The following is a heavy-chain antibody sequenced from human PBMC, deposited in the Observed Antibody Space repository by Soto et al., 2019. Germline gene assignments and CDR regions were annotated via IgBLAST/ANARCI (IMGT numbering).Heavy chain of an antibody. Sequence: GGSLRLSCAASGFTFSSYGMHWVRQAPGKGLEWVAVIWYDGSNKYYADSVKGRFTISRDNSKNTLYLQMNSLRAEDTAVYYCARDPSSYGVDIHPTTWGQGTLVTVSS. CDR2: IWYDGSNK. D-gene: IGHD4-17*01. CDR3: ARDPSSYGVDIHPTT. V-gene: IGHV3-33*08. J-gene: IGHJ4*02. CDR1: GFTFSSYG.